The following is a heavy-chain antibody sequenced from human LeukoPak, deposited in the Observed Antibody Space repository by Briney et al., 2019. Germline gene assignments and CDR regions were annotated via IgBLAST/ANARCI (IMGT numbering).Heavy chain of an antibody. V-gene: IGHV1-2*02. D-gene: IGHD2-2*01. Sequence: ASVKVSCKASGYTFTGYYMHWVRQAPGQGLEWMGWISPNSGGTNYAQKFQGRVTMTRDTSISTAYMQLSRLRSDDTAVYYCARGPVPAATYYYYMDVWGKGTTVTVSS. CDR2: ISPNSGGT. J-gene: IGHJ6*03. CDR3: ARGPVPAATYYYYMDV. CDR1: GYTFTGYY.